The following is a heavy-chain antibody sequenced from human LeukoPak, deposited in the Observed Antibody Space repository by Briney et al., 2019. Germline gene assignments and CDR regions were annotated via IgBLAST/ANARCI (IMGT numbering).Heavy chain of an antibody. J-gene: IGHJ4*02. CDR1: GFTFGSYS. Sequence: GGSLRLSCAASGFTFGSYSMNWVRQAPGKGLEWVSSISSSSSYIYYADSVKGRFTISRDNAKNSLYLQMNSLRAENTAVYYCASTLTVYSSSSGGVWGQGTLVTVSS. V-gene: IGHV3-21*01. CDR2: ISSSSSYI. D-gene: IGHD6-6*01. CDR3: ASTLTVYSSSSGGV.